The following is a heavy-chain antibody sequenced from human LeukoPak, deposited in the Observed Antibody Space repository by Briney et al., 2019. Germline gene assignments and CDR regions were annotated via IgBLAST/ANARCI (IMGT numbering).Heavy chain of an antibody. CDR2: IYHSGKS. J-gene: IGHJ3*02. CDR1: GYSISSGYY. D-gene: IGHD4-23*01. CDR3: ASEDYGGNYAFDI. V-gene: IGHV4-38-2*02. Sequence: SETLSLTCSVSGYSISSGYYWDWIRQPPGKGLEWIASIYHSGKSYYNPSLESRVTISVDTSKNQFSLKLSSVTAADTAVYYCASEDYGGNYAFDIWGQGTMVTVSA.